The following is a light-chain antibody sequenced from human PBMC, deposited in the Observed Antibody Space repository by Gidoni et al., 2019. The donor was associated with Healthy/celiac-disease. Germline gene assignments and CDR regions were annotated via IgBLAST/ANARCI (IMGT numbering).Light chain of an antibody. J-gene: IGKJ3*01. CDR1: QGISSY. CDR3: QQYYSYPGFT. CDR2: AAS. Sequence: AIRMTQSPSSFSASTGDRVTINCRASQGISSYLAWYQQKPGKAPKLLIYAASTLQSGVPSRFSGSGSGTDFTLTISCLQSEDFATYYCQQYYSYPGFTFGPGTKVDIK. V-gene: IGKV1-8*01.